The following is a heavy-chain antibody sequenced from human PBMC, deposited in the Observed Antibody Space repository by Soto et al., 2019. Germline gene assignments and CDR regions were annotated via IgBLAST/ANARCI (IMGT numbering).Heavy chain of an antibody. CDR1: GGSISSSSYY. V-gene: IGHV4-39*07. J-gene: IGHJ6*03. D-gene: IGHD2-15*01. Sequence: PSETLSLTCTVSGGSISSSSYYWGWIRQPPGKGLEWIGSIYYSGSTYYNPSLKSRVTISVDTSKNQFSLKLSSVTAADTAVYYCARSHIGVVVAATLDYYMDVWGKGTTVTVSS. CDR3: ARSHIGVVVAATLDYYMDV. CDR2: IYYSGST.